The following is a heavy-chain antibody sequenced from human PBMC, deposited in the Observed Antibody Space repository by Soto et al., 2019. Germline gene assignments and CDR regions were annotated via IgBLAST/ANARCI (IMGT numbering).Heavy chain of an antibody. CDR1: GGSISSSSFY. J-gene: IGHJ4*02. Sequence: SETLSLTCTVSGGSISSSSFYWGWVRQPPGKGLEWIGSIYNSGNTYYNPSLKSRVTISVDTSKNQFFLKLSSVTAADTAVYYCAPQGGASILTGLDYRGQGTLVPVSP. CDR2: IYNSGNT. CDR3: APQGGASILTGLDY. D-gene: IGHD2-8*02. V-gene: IGHV4-39*01.